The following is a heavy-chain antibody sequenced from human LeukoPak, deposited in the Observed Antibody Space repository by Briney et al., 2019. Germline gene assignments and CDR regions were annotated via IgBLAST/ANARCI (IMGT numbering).Heavy chain of an antibody. Sequence: KPGGSLRLSCAASGFTVSSIHMSWVRQAPGKGLEWVSVIYSGGSTYYADSVKGRFTVSRDNSNNTLYLQMSRLRAEDTAVYYCARDLRTVTMIALGLDVWGQGTTVTVSS. J-gene: IGHJ6*02. CDR1: GFTVSSIH. V-gene: IGHV3-53*01. D-gene: IGHD3-22*01. CDR2: IYSGGST. CDR3: ARDLRTVTMIALGLDV.